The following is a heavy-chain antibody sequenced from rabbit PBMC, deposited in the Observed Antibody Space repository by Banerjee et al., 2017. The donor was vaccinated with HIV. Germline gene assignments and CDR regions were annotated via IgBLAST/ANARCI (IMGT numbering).Heavy chain of an antibody. CDR1: GFDFSSYG. J-gene: IGHJ4*01. CDR2: IDPVFGST. V-gene: IGHV1S47*01. D-gene: IGHD4-2*01. CDR3: ARSSYAGVGYANL. Sequence: QEQLVESGGGLVKPGGTLTLTCKASGFDFSSYGVSWVRQAPGKGLEWIGYIDPVFGSTYYASWVNGRFTISSHNAQNTLYLQLNSLTAADTATYFCARSSYAGVGYANLWGPGTLVTVS.